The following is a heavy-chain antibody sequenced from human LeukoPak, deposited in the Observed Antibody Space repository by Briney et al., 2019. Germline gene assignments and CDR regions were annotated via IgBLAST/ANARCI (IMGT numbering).Heavy chain of an antibody. CDR3: ARDPSNTSGWYAWADY. D-gene: IGHD6-19*01. V-gene: IGHV1-18*01. CDR2: ISAYNGDT. J-gene: IGHJ4*02. CDR1: GFTFTRYG. Sequence: ASVKVSCKASGFTFTRYGISWVRQAPGQGLEWMAWISAYNGDTKYAQKFQGRLTMTTDTSTSTAYMELRSLRSHDTAVYYCARDPSNTSGWYAWADYWGQGTLVTVSS.